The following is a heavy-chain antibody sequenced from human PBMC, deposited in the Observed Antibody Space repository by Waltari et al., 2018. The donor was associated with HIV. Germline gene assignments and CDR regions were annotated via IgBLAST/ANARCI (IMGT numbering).Heavy chain of an antibody. CDR1: GGSISSGSYY. CDR2: IYTSGST. D-gene: IGHD5-18*01. V-gene: IGHV4-61*02. Sequence: QVQLQESGPGLVKPSQTLSLPCPVSGGSISSGSYYWSWIRPPAGKGLEWIGRIYTSGSTNYNPSLKSRVTISVDTSKNQFSLKLSSVTAADTAVYYCARRGIQLWFYAFDIWGQGTMVTVSS. J-gene: IGHJ3*02. CDR3: ARRGIQLWFYAFDI.